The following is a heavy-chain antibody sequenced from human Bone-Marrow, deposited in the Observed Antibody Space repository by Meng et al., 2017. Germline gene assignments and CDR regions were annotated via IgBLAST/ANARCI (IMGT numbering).Heavy chain of an antibody. Sequence: QVQLQQWGEGLLKPSETLSLTCAVYGGSFSGNSWSWIRQPPGKGLEWIGEINKRGSAKYNPPLKSRVTMSADSSKKQFSLKMSSMTAADTAVYYCARRGGSGHYSPWGQGTLVTVSS. CDR2: INKRGSA. CDR3: ARRGGSGHYSP. D-gene: IGHD3-10*01. V-gene: IGHV4-34*01. CDR1: GGSFSGNS. J-gene: IGHJ5*02.